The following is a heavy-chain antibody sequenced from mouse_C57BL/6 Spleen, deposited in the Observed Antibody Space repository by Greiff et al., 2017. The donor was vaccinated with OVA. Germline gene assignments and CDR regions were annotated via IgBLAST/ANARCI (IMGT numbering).Heavy chain of an antibody. CDR3: ARSEGYYYGSSAWFAY. CDR2: IYPGDGDT. J-gene: IGHJ3*01. CDR1: GYAFSSYW. Sequence: VQLVESGAELVKPGASVKISCKASGYAFSSYWMNWVKQRPGKGLEWIGQIYPGDGDTNYNGKFKGKATLTADKSSSTAYMQLSSLTSEDSAVYFCARSEGYYYGSSAWFAYWGQGTLVTVSA. D-gene: IGHD1-1*01. V-gene: IGHV1-80*01.